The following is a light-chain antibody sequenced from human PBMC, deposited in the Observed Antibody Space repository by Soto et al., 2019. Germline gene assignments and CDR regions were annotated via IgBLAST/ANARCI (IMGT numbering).Light chain of an antibody. CDR3: AAWDDSLSGPRV. CDR1: SSNIGSNY. V-gene: IGLV1-47*02. CDR2: SNN. J-gene: IGLJ3*02. Sequence: QSVLTQPPSASGTPGQRVTISCSGSSSNIGSNYVYWYQQLPGTAPKLLIYSNNQRPSGVPDRFSGSKSGTSASLAISGLRSEDEADYYCAAWDDSLSGPRVFGGGTKRTVL.